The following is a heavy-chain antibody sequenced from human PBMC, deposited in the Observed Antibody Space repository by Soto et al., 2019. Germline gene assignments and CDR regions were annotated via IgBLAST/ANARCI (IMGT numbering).Heavy chain of an antibody. CDR1: GFTFSSYS. D-gene: IGHD6-13*01. CDR2: ISSSSYI. Sequence: GGSLRLSCAASGFTFSSYSMNWVRQAPGKGLEWVSSISSSSYIYYADSVKGRFTISRDNAKNSLYLQMNSLRAEDTAVYYCAILDSSSWAEFDYWGQGTLVTVSS. CDR3: AILDSSSWAEFDY. J-gene: IGHJ4*02. V-gene: IGHV3-21*01.